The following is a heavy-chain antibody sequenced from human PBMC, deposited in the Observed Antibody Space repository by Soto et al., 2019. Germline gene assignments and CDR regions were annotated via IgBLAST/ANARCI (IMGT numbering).Heavy chain of an antibody. J-gene: IGHJ6*02. CDR1: GYSFTSYW. D-gene: IGHD6-19*01. Sequence: PGESLKISCKGSGYSFTSYWIGWVRQMLGKGLEWMGIIYPGDSDTRYSPSFQGQVTISADKSISTAYLQWSSLKASDTAMYYCARRTVAGNGRYYYYGMDVWGQGTTVTVSS. V-gene: IGHV5-51*01. CDR3: ARRTVAGNGRYYYYGMDV. CDR2: IYPGDSDT.